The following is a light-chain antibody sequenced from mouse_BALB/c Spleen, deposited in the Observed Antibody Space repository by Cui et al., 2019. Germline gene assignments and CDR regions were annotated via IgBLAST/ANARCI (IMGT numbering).Light chain of an antibody. J-gene: IGKJ5*01. V-gene: IGKV4-74*01. CDR1: SSVSSSY. CDR3: HQYHRSPPT. CDR2: STS. Sequence: QIVLTQSPAIMSASLGERVTMTCTASSSVSSSYLHWYQPKPGSSPKLWIYSTSNLASGVPARFSGSGSGTSYSLTISSMEAEDAATYYCHQYHRSPPTFGAGTKLELK.